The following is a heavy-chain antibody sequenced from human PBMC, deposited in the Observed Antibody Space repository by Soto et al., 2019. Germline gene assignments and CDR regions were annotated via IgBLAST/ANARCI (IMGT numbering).Heavy chain of an antibody. D-gene: IGHD3-10*01. CDR2: ISDIAYT. CDR1: Y. Sequence: YCRCFLLPPGKGLEWIGYISDIAYTSYNPSLKGRVSISVDTSKNQFSLTLTSVTAADTAVYYCARQGFGVLHGLVDVWSQGTTVT. CDR3: ARQGFGVLHGLVDV. J-gene: IGHJ6*02. V-gene: IGHV4-59*08.